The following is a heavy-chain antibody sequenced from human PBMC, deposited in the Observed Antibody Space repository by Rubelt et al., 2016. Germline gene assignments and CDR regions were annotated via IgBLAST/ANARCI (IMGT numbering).Heavy chain of an antibody. CDR2: IYSGGAT. D-gene: IGHD1-26*01. J-gene: IGHJ4*02. V-gene: IGHV3-66*01. Sequence: GGGLVQPGGSLRLSCAASGFTVSSNYMSWVRQAPGKGLEWVSLIYSGGATYYADSVKGRFTISRDNAKNSLYLQMNSLRGEDTAVYYCATDSRIVGATGSADYWGQGTLVTVSS. CDR1: GFTVSSNY. CDR3: ATDSRIVGATGSADY.